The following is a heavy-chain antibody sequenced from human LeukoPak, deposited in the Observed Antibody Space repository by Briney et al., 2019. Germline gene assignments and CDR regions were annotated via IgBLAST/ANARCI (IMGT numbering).Heavy chain of an antibody. CDR1: GFTFRSYA. J-gene: IGHJ5*02. Sequence: GGSLRLSCAASGFTFRSYAMHWVRQAPGKGLEWVAVISYDGSNKYYADSVKGRFTISRDNSKNTLYLQMNSLRAEDTAVYYCARDKGGAVAVFWFDPWGQGTLVTVSS. CDR3: ARDKGGAVAVFWFDP. V-gene: IGHV3-30-3*01. CDR2: ISYDGSNK. D-gene: IGHD6-19*01.